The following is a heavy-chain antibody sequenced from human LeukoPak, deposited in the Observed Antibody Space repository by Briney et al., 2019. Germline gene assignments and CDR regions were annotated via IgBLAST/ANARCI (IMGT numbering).Heavy chain of an antibody. CDR2: INHSGST. CDR1: GGSFSGYY. J-gene: IGHJ6*02. CDR3: ARGPYCSGGSCLYYYGMDV. Sequence: SETLSLTCAVYGGSFSGYYWSWIRQPPGKGLEWIGEINHSGSTNYNPSLKSRVTISVDTSKNQFSLKLSSVTAADTAVYYCARGPYCSGGSCLYYYGMDVWGQGTTVTVSS. D-gene: IGHD2-15*01. V-gene: IGHV4-34*01.